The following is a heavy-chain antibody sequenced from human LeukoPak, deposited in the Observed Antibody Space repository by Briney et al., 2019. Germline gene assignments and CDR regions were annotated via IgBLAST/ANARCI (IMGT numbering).Heavy chain of an antibody. Sequence: ASVNVSRKASAYTFTGYYMHWVRQAPGQGLDGMGWIKPNRGGTNYAQKFQGRVTMTRDTSISTAYLELSSVRSDDTAVYYCARHEGIAAAGAAYWGEGTLVTVSS. CDR3: ARHEGIAAAGAAY. V-gene: IGHV1-2*02. CDR2: IKPNRGGT. J-gene: IGHJ4*02. CDR1: AYTFTGYY. D-gene: IGHD6-13*01.